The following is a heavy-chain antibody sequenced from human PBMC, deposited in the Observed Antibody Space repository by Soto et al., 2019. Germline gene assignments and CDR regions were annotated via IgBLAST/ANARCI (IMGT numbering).Heavy chain of an antibody. CDR2: INYSGSS. CDR3: ARGRDNLDAFDI. Sequence: SETLSLTCTVSGGSMSTYYWSWIRQPPGKGLEWIGYINYSGSSNYNPSLKSRVSISVDTSKNQFSLKLSSVTAVDTAVYYCARGRDNLDAFDIWGQGTMVT. J-gene: IGHJ3*02. D-gene: IGHD2-15*01. V-gene: IGHV4-59*01. CDR1: GGSMSTYY.